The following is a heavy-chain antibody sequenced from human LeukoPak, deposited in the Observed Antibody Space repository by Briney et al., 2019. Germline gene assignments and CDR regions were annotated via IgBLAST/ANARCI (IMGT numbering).Heavy chain of an antibody. Sequence: GGSLRLSCAASGFTFSSYAMSWVRQAPGKGLEWVSSISDSGGSTYSADSVKGRFTISRDNSKNTLSLQMTSLRAEDTAVYYCASEIIFGSFDYWGQGTLVTVSS. CDR3: ASEIIFGSFDY. D-gene: IGHD3-3*01. J-gene: IGHJ4*02. V-gene: IGHV3-23*01. CDR2: ISDSGGST. CDR1: GFTFSSYA.